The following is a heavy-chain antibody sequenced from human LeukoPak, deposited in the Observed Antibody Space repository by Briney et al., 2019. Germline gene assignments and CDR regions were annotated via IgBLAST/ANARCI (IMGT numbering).Heavy chain of an antibody. CDR3: AGGGGSIYRNYGVDY. D-gene: IGHD4-11*01. V-gene: IGHV4-59*01. Sequence: SETLSLTCTVSGCSISSYYWSWIRQPPGKGLEWIGYIYYSGSTNYNPSLKCRVAISVDTSKNQFSLKLSSVAAADTAVYYCAGGGGSIYRNYGVDYWGQGTLVSVSS. CDR1: GCSISSYY. J-gene: IGHJ4*02. CDR2: IYYSGST.